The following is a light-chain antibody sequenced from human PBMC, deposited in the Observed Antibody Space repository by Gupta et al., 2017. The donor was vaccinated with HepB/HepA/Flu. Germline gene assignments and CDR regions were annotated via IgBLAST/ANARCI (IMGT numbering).Light chain of an antibody. Sequence: DIQMTQSPSSLSASVGDRVTITCRASQSISSYLNWYQQKPGKAPKFLIYAVSSLQSGVPSRFSGSGSGTDFTLTISSLQPEDFATCYCQQSYSIPLTFGGGTKVEIK. CDR1: QSISSY. CDR2: AVS. J-gene: IGKJ4*01. V-gene: IGKV1-39*01. CDR3: QQSYSIPLT.